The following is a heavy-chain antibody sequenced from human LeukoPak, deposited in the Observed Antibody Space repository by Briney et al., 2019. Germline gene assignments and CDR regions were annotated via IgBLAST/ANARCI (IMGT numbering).Heavy chain of an antibody. CDR2: VSTRAGTT. CDR1: GFTFRSYA. J-gene: IGHJ4*02. Sequence: GGSLRLSCAASGFTFRSYAVSWVRQAPGKGPEWVSTVSTRAGTTYYADSVKGRFTISRDNPKNILYLQMNSLRAEDAAVYFCAKRGVVIRVILVGFHKEANYFDSWGQGALVTVSS. V-gene: IGHV3-23*01. D-gene: IGHD3-22*01. CDR3: AKRGVVIRVILVGFHKEANYFDS.